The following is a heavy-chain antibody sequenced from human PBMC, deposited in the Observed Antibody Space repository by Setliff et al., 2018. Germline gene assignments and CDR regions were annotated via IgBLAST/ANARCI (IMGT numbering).Heavy chain of an antibody. D-gene: IGHD6-19*01. CDR1: GFTFSSYS. CDR3: AKDRLHTRYSSGWLLDY. V-gene: IGHV3-48*01. CDR2: ISSSSSTI. Sequence: GGSLRLSCAASGFTFSSYSMNWVRQAPGKGPEWVSYISSSSSTIYYADSVKGRFTISRDNAKNSLYLQMNSLRAEDTALYYCAKDRLHTRYSSGWLLDYWGQGTLVTVSS. J-gene: IGHJ4*02.